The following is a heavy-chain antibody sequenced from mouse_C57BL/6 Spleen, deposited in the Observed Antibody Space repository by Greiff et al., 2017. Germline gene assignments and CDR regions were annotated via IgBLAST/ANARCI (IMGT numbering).Heavy chain of an antibody. V-gene: IGHV3-6*01. Sequence: ESGPGLVKPSQSLSLTCSVTGYSITSGYYWNWIRQFPGNKLEWMGYISYDGSNNYNPSLKNRISITRDTSKNQFFLKLNSVTTEDTATYYCAREKVRYYDYDENAMDYWGQGTSVTVSS. CDR2: ISYDGSN. J-gene: IGHJ4*01. CDR3: AREKVRYYDYDENAMDY. CDR1: GYSITSGYY. D-gene: IGHD2-4*01.